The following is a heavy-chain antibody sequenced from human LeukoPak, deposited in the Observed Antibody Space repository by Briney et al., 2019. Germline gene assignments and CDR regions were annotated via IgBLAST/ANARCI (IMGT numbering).Heavy chain of an antibody. V-gene: IGHV4-4*02. CDR1: GGSISSSNW. CDR2: IYHSGST. CDR3: ARLTNYGDYSNWFDP. J-gene: IGHJ5*02. Sequence: SETLSLTCAVSGGSISSSNWWSWVRPPPGKGLEWIGEIYHSGSTNYNPSLKSRVTISVDKSKNQFSLKLSSVTAADTAVYYCARLTNYGDYSNWFDPWGQGTLVTVSS. D-gene: IGHD4-17*01.